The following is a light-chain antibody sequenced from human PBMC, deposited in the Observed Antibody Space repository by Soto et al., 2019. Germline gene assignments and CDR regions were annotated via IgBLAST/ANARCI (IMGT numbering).Light chain of an antibody. CDR1: NIAIKS. CDR2: DDG. V-gene: IGLV3-21*02. J-gene: IGLJ2*01. CDR3: QVWDSSSDHRVV. Sequence: SYELTHAPSVSVAPGQTARITCGGNNIAIKSVHWYQQKPGQAPVLVVYDDGDRPSGIPERFYGSNSGNTATLTITRVEAGDEAYSHCQVWDSSSDHRVVLGVGTQLTVL.